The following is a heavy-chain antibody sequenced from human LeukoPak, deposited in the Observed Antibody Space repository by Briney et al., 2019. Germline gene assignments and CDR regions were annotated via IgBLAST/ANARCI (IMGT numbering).Heavy chain of an antibody. J-gene: IGHJ6*03. CDR3: ARQRWLQFYYYYYMDV. Sequence: KPSXTLSLTCTVSGGSISSSSYYWGWMRQPPGKGLEWIVSIYYSGSTYYNPALKSRVTIPVDTTKNQFSLKLSYVTAADTAVYYCARQRWLQFYYYYYMDVWGKGTTVTVSS. V-gene: IGHV4-39*01. CDR1: GGSISSSSYY. D-gene: IGHD5-24*01. CDR2: IYYSGST.